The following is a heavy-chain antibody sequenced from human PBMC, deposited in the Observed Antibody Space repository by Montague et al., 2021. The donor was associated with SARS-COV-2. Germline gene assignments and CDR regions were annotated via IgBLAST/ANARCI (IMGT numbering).Heavy chain of an antibody. V-gene: IGHV3-20*04. Sequence: SLRLSCAASGFSFHDYGITWVRQAPGKGLAWVAGIYWNGGNTYYADSVKGRFTISRDNSKNSLYLQMRSLRAEDTALYYCARDHSYVDYGKDYWGQGTLVTVSS. CDR3: ARDHSYVDYGKDY. CDR2: IYWNGGNT. D-gene: IGHD4-17*01. J-gene: IGHJ4*02. CDR1: GFSFHDYG.